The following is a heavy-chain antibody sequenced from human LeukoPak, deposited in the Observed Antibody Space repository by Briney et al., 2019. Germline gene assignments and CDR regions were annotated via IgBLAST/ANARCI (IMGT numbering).Heavy chain of an antibody. CDR1: GGSYRGYY. J-gene: IGHJ5*02. D-gene: IGHD3-22*01. CDR3: ARVPTYYYDSSGYRNWFDP. CDR2: INHSGST. Sequence: SETLSLTCAVYGGSYRGYYWSWLRQPPGKGLEWIGEINHSGSTNYNPSLKSRVTISVDTSKNQFSLKLSSVTAADTAVYYCARVPTYYYDSSGYRNWFDPWGQGTLVTVSS. V-gene: IGHV4-34*01.